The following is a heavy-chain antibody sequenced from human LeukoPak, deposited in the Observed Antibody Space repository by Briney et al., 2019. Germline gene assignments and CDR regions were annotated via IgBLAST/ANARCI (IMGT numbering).Heavy chain of an antibody. CDR2: IKQDGSEK. CDR1: GFTFSNYW. V-gene: IGHV3-7*03. D-gene: IGHD3-9*01. Sequence: PGGSLRLSCAASGFTFSNYWMSWVRQAPGKGLEWVANIKQDGSEKYYVDSVKGRFTISRDNAKNSLYLQMNSLRAEDTAMYYCARAYDVLTGYYLHWGQGTLVTVSS. J-gene: IGHJ4*02. CDR3: ARAYDVLTGYYLH.